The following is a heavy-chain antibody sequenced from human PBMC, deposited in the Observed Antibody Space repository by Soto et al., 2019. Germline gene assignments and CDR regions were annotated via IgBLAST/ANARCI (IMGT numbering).Heavy chain of an antibody. Sequence: SETLSLTCTVSGGSISSSSYYWGWIRQPPGKGLEWIGSIYYSGSTYYNPSLKSRVTISVDTSKNQFSLKLSSVTAADTAVYYCARVITMVRGVKTNYYYGMDVWGQGTTVTSP. CDR2: IYYSGST. CDR3: ARVITMVRGVKTNYYYGMDV. V-gene: IGHV4-39*01. CDR1: GGSISSSSYY. D-gene: IGHD3-10*01. J-gene: IGHJ6*02.